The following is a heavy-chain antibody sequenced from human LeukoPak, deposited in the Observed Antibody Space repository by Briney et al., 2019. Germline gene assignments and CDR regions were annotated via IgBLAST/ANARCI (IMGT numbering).Heavy chain of an antibody. Sequence: GRSLRLSCAASGLSFRSYGMHWVRQAPGKGLEWAAIIYYGGSNKYYTDSVKGRFTISRDNSKNTLFLQMNSLRAEDTAVYYCATDRQLRYFDHWGQGTLVTVSS. CDR3: ATDRQLRYFDH. CDR1: GLSFRSYG. D-gene: IGHD4-17*01. J-gene: IGHJ4*02. CDR2: IYYGGSNK. V-gene: IGHV3-33*01.